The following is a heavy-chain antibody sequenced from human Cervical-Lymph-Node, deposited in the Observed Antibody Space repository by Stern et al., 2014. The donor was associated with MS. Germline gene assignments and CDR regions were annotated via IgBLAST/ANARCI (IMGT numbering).Heavy chain of an antibody. J-gene: IGHJ1*01. Sequence: KLVQSGAEMKKPGASVKVSCKASGYTFTNYYMQWVRQAPGQGLEWMGWINPHSGGTTYAQSFQGRVTITRDPSINKAYMELSRLTSDDTAVYYFAQSSPAAGRGPNSGFQLWGQGTLVIVSS. CDR3: AQSSPAAGRGPNSGFQL. D-gene: IGHD6-13*01. CDR1: GYTFTNYY. CDR2: INPHSGGT. V-gene: IGHV1-2*02.